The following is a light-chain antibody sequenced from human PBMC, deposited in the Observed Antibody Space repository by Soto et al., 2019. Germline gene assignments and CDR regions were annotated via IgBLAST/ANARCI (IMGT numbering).Light chain of an antibody. CDR1: SSDVGGYNY. CDR3: SSYTISSTVV. CDR2: EVS. V-gene: IGLV2-14*01. Sequence: QSALTQPASVSGSPGQSITISCTGTSSDVGGYNYVSWYQQHPGKAPKLMIYEVSNRPSGVSNRFSGSKSGNTPSLTISGLQAEDEADYYCSSYTISSTVVFGGGTQLTVL. J-gene: IGLJ2*01.